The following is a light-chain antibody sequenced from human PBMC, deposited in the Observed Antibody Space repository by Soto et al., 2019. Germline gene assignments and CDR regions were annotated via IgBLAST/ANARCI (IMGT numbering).Light chain of an antibody. Sequence: EMVLTQSPGTLSLSPGERATLSCRASQSVSRSYLAWYQQKPGQAPRLLIYGASSRATGIPDRFSGSGSGTDFTLTISRLEPEDFAVYYCQQYGSSPTWTFGQGTKVEIK. J-gene: IGKJ1*01. CDR3: QQYGSSPTWT. CDR1: QSVSRSY. CDR2: GAS. V-gene: IGKV3-20*01.